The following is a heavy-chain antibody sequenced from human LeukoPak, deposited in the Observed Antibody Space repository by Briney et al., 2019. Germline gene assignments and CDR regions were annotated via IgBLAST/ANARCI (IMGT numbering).Heavy chain of an antibody. J-gene: IGHJ4*02. D-gene: IGHD1-26*01. V-gene: IGHV3-23*01. CDR1: GFTFSSYW. Sequence: GGSLRLSCAASGFTFSSYWMSWVRQAPGKGLEWVSAIRGSGGSTYYADSVKGRFTISRDNSKNTLYLQMNSLRAEDTAVYYCAKEKNIVGATDYWGQGTLVTVSS. CDR2: IRGSGGST. CDR3: AKEKNIVGATDY.